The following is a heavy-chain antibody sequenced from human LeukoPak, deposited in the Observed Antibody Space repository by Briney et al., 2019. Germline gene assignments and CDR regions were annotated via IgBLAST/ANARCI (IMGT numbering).Heavy chain of an antibody. D-gene: IGHD6-19*01. CDR3: ARGGAVAGLF. V-gene: IGHV3-48*03. CDR2: ISSSGNTV. CDR1: GFTFSSYE. Sequence: PRGSLRLSCAVSGFTFSSYEMNWVRQAPGKGLEWDSYISSSGNTVYYPDSVKGRFTISRDKAKNSLYLQMNSLRGDDTAVYYCARGGAVAGLFWGQGTLVTVSS. J-gene: IGHJ4*02.